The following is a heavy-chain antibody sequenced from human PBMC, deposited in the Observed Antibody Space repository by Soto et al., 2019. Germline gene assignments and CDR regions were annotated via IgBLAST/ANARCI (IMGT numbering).Heavy chain of an antibody. CDR3: ARGGSGCYFWYFDL. CDR2: ISSSSSTL. Sequence: PGGSLRLSCADSGFTFSGYEMNWVRQAPGKGLEWVSYISSSSSTLYYADSVKGRFTISRDNAKNSLYLQMNSLRAEDTAVYYCARGGSGCYFWYFDLWGRGTLVTVSS. J-gene: IGHJ2*01. CDR1: GFTFSGYE. D-gene: IGHD1-26*01. V-gene: IGHV3-48*03.